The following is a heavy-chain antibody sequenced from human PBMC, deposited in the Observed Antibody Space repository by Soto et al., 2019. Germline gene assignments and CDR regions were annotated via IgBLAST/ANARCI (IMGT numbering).Heavy chain of an antibody. V-gene: IGHV4-34*01. CDR1: GGSFSGYY. CDR2: INHSGST. Sequence: QVQLQQWGAGLLKPSETLSLTCAVYGGSFSGYYWSWIRQPPGKGLEWIGEINHSGSTTYNPSLKSRVTISVDTSKNQFSLKLSSVTAADTAVYYCVGGTWTRFWFDPWGQGTLVTVSS. CDR3: VGGTWTRFWFDP. D-gene: IGHD3-16*01. J-gene: IGHJ5*02.